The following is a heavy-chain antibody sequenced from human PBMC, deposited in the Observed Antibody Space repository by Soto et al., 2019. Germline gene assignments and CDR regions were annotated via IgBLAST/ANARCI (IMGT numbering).Heavy chain of an antibody. CDR1: GGTFSSYA. J-gene: IGHJ4*02. V-gene: IGHV1-69*12. CDR3: ARSIVGAMDNYFDY. CDR2: IIPIFGTA. Sequence: QVQLVQSGAEVKKPGSSVKVSCKASGGTFSSYAISWVRQAPGQGLEWMGGIIPIFGTANYAQKFQGRVTXXAXEXXSTAYMELSSLRSEDTAVYYCARSIVGAMDNYFDYWGQGTLVTVSS. D-gene: IGHD1-26*01.